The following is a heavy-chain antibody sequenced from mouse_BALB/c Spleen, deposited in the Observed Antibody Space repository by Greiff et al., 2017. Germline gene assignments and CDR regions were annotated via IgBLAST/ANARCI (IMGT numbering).Heavy chain of an antibody. V-gene: IGHV5-6*01. CDR3: ARHVHYDYGAMDY. J-gene: IGHJ4*01. CDR2: ISSGGSYT. D-gene: IGHD2-4*01. CDR1: GFTFSSYG. Sequence: EVMLVESGGDLVKPGGSLKLSCAASGFTFSSYGMSWVRQTPDKRLEWVATISSGGSYTYYPDSVKGRFTISRDNAKNTLYLQMSSLKSEDTAMYYCARHVHYDYGAMDYWGQGTSVTVSS.